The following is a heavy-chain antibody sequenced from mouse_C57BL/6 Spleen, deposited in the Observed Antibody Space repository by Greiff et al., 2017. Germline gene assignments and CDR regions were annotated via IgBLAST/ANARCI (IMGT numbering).Heavy chain of an antibody. V-gene: IGHV1-20*01. CDR3: ARSPDGYYFDY. D-gene: IGHD2-3*01. Sequence: VQLKESGPELVKPGDSVKISCKASGYSFTGYFMNWVMQSHGKSLEWIGRINPYNGDTFYNQKFKGKATLTVDKSSSTAHMELRSLTSEDSAVYYCARSPDGYYFDYWGQGTTLTVSS. J-gene: IGHJ2*01. CDR2: INPYNGDT. CDR1: GYSFTGYF.